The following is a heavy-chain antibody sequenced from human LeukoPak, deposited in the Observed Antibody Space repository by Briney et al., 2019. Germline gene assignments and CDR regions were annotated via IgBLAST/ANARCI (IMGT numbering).Heavy chain of an antibody. CDR2: IYYSGST. V-gene: IGHV4-39*01. CDR1: GGSVSSGSYY. CDR3: ARHGGSGYTLDY. Sequence: SETLSLTCTVSGGSVSSGSYYWGWIRQPPGKGLEWIGSIYYSGSTYYNPSLKSRVTISVGTSKNQFSLKLSSVTAADTAVYYCARHGGSGYTLDYWGQGTLVTASS. J-gene: IGHJ4*02. D-gene: IGHD3-22*01.